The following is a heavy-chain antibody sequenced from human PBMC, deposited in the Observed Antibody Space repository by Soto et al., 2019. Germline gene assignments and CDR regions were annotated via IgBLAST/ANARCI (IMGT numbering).Heavy chain of an antibody. CDR1: GFTFSSYE. Sequence: GSLRLSCAASGFTFSSYEMNWVRQAPGKGLEWVSYISSSGSTIYYADSVKGRFTISRDNAKNSLYLQMNSLRAEDTAVYYCARDPGAAAGREVWFDPWGQGTLVTVSS. V-gene: IGHV3-48*03. CDR3: ARDPGAAAGREVWFDP. J-gene: IGHJ5*02. D-gene: IGHD6-13*01. CDR2: ISSSGSTI.